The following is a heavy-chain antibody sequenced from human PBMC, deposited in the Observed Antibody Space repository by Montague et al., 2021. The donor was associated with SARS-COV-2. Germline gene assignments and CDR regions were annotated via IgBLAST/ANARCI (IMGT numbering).Heavy chain of an antibody. CDR2: IYYSGST. D-gene: IGHD6-13*01. CDR1: GGFISSGGYY. Sequence: TLSLTCTVSGGFISSGGYYWSWIRQHPGKGLEWIGYIYYSGSTYYXXXVKSRVTISVDTSKNQFSLKLSSVTAADTAVYYCARDVGWYSSSWFDYWGQGTLVTVSS. V-gene: IGHV4-31*03. J-gene: IGHJ4*02. CDR3: ARDVGWYSSSWFDY.